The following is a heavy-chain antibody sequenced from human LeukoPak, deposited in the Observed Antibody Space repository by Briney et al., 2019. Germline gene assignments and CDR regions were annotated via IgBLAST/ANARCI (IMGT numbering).Heavy chain of an antibody. J-gene: IGHJ4*02. Sequence: KPSETLSLICAVYGGSFSGYYWSWIRQPPGKGLEWIGEINHSGSTNYNTSLKSRVTISVDTSKNQFSLKLTSVTGADTATYYCARETCLAGVASGLGFNYWGQGILVTVSS. D-gene: IGHD6-19*01. CDR2: INHSGST. V-gene: IGHV4-34*01. CDR1: GGSFSGYY. CDR3: ARETCLAGVASGLGFNY.